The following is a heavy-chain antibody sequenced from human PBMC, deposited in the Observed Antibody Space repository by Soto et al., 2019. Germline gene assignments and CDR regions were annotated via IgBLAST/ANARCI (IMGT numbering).Heavy chain of an antibody. J-gene: IGHJ6*02. CDR3: ARLRCSAGSCYSGHYYGMDV. CDR1: GFTVSSNY. CDR2: IYAGGNT. Sequence: GGSLRLSCAASGFTVSSNYMSWVRQTPGRGLEWVSVIYAGGNTYYADSVKDRFTISRDNSENTLFLQMNTLRAEDTAVYYCARLRCSAGSCYSGHYYGMDVWGQGTTVTVSS. V-gene: IGHV3-53*01. D-gene: IGHD2-15*01.